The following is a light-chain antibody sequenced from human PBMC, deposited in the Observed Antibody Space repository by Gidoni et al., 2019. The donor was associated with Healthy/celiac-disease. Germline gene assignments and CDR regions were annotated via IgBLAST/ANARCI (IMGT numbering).Light chain of an antibody. CDR3: HQSCSLPSYT. CDR2: YAS. V-gene: IGKV6-21*01. CDR1: QSIGNN. Sequence: EIVLTQSPDFQSVTPKEKVTITCRASQSIGNNLHWYQQKPDQSPHVLIKYASQSFSGVPSRFSGSGSGTDFTLTINSLEAEDAATDFCHQSCSLPSYTFGQGTKLEIK. J-gene: IGKJ2*01.